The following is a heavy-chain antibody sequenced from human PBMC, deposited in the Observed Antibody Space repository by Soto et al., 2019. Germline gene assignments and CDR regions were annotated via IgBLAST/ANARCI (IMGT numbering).Heavy chain of an antibody. D-gene: IGHD1-7*01. V-gene: IGHV1-8*01. CDR3: ARGKLHPINYYYGMDV. Sequence: GASVKVSCKASGYTFTSYDINWVRQATGQGLEWMGWMNPNSGNTGYAQKFQGRVTMTRNTSISTAYMELSGLRSEDTAVYYCARGKLHPINYYYGMDVWGQGTTVTVSS. CDR2: MNPNSGNT. J-gene: IGHJ6*02. CDR1: GYTFTSYD.